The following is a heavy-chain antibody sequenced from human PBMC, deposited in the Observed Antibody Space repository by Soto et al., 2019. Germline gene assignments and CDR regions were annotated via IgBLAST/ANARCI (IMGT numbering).Heavy chain of an antibody. CDR2: IIPIFGTA. V-gene: IGHV1-69*01. J-gene: IGHJ6*02. Sequence: QVQLVQSGAEVKKPGSSVKVSCKASGGTFSSYAISWVRQAPGQGLEWMGGIIPIFGTANYAQKFQGRVTIAADESTSTAYMELSSLRSEDTAVYYCARGQVDTAMVMFFYYGMDVWGQGTKVTVSS. CDR3: ARGQVDTAMVMFFYYGMDV. CDR1: GGTFSSYA. D-gene: IGHD5-18*01.